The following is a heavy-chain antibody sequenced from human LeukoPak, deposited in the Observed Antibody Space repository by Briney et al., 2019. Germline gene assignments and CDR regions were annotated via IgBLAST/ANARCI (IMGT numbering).Heavy chain of an antibody. CDR3: ARNFLGTGWWFDP. J-gene: IGHJ5*02. CDR2: INPNSGGT. CDR1: GYTFTTYT. D-gene: IGHD3-3*01. Sequence: ASVKVSCKASGYTFTTYTLHWVRQAPGQGLEWMGWINPNSGGTNYAQKFQGRVTMTRDTSISTAYMELSRLRSDDTAVYYCARNFLGTGWWFDPWGQGTLVTVSS. V-gene: IGHV1-2*02.